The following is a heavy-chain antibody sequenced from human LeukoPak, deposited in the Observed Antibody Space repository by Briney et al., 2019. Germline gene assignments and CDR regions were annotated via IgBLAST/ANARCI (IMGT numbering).Heavy chain of an antibody. J-gene: IGHJ3*02. V-gene: IGHV3-7*01. D-gene: IGHD4-23*01. CDR1: GFTFSSYW. CDR3: ARSTVDFDAFDI. CDR2: IKQDGSDQ. Sequence: GGSLRLSCAASGFTFSSYWMTWVRQAPGKGLEWMANIKQDGSDQYYVDSVKGRFTISRDNAKNSLYLQMNSLRAEDTAVYYCARSTVDFDAFDIWGQGTMVTVSS.